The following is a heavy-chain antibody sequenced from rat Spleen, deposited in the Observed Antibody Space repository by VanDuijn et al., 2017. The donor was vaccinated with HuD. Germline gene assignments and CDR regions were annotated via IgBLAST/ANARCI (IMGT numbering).Heavy chain of an antibody. Sequence: EVQLVESGGGLVQPGRSLKLSCAASGFTFSDYAMAWVRQAPKKGLEWVATIIYDGSSTYYRDSVKGRFTISRDNAKSTLYLQMDSLRSEDTATYYCARHYDGTYYYVDYWGQGVMVTVSS. V-gene: IGHV5-17*01. CDR1: GFTFSDYA. CDR2: IIYDGSST. J-gene: IGHJ2*01. CDR3: ARHYDGTYYYVDY. D-gene: IGHD1-12*02.